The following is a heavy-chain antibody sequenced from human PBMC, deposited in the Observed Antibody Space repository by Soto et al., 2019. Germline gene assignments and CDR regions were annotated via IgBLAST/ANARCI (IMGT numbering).Heavy chain of an antibody. CDR1: GGPIRSYY. CDR3: AREGFSGYEALDY. J-gene: IGHJ4*02. CDR2: IAYTGIT. D-gene: IGHD5-12*01. Sequence: QVHLQESGPGLLKPSETLSLTCSVSGGPIRSYYMSWLRQALGKGLEWIAYIAYTGITGYNPSLRSRVTISGDTSQNVFSLKMTSVTAADTAVYYSAREGFSGYEALDYWGQGILVTVSS. V-gene: IGHV4-59*01.